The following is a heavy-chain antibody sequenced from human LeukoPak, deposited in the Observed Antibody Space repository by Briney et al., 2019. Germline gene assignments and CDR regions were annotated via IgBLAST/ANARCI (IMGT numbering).Heavy chain of an antibody. D-gene: IGHD3-10*01. J-gene: IGHJ5*02. CDR1: GGSISSYY. V-gene: IGHV4-59*01. Sequence: SETLSLTCTVSGGSISSYYWSWIRQSPGKGLECIGCIHYTGSTNYNPSLKSRVTISVETSKNQFSLKLKSVTAADTAVYYCARGGYYGSGNDFRFDPWGQGTLVTVSS. CDR2: IHYTGST. CDR3: ARGGYYGSGNDFRFDP.